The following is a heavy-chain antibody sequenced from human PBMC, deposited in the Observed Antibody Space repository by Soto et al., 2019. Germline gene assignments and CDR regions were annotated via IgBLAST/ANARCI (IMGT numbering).Heavy chain of an antibody. J-gene: IGHJ4*02. CDR2: IYDNGIT. CDR1: GRSITSYY. CDR3: ARTYDSNGYANEFDS. Sequence: QVVLQESGPGLVKPSETLSLTCSVSGRSITSYYLSCVRQPPGKGLEWIGYIYDNGITSQNPSLKSRVTMSADTSQNQFSLKLTSVTGADTAVYYCARTYDSNGYANEFDSWGQGILVTVTS. V-gene: IGHV4-59*12. D-gene: IGHD3-22*01.